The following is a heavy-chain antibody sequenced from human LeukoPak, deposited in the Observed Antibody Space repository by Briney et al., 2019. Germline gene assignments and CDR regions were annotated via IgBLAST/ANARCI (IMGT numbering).Heavy chain of an antibody. CDR3: ARGINQATYYDILTGYDSYYYYYMDV. J-gene: IGHJ6*03. D-gene: IGHD3-9*01. CDR2: INHSGST. Sequence: SETLSLTCAVYGGSFSGYYWSWIRQPPGKGLEWIGEINHSGSTNYNPSLKSRVTISVDTSKNQFSLKLSSVTAADTAVYYCARGINQATYYDILTGYDSYYYYYMDVWGKGTTVTVSS. V-gene: IGHV4-34*01. CDR1: GGSFSGYY.